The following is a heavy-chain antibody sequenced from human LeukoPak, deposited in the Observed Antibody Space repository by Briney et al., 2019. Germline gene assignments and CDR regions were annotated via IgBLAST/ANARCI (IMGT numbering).Heavy chain of an antibody. Sequence: PGGSLRLSCAASGFTFSSYAMHWVRQAPGKGLEWVAVISYDGSNKYYADSVKGRFTISRDNSKNTLYLQMNSLRAEDTAVYYCARDKPRSGYFDYWGQGTLVTVSS. CDR1: GFTFSSYA. D-gene: IGHD3-3*01. V-gene: IGHV3-30-3*01. J-gene: IGHJ4*02. CDR2: ISYDGSNK. CDR3: ARDKPRSGYFDY.